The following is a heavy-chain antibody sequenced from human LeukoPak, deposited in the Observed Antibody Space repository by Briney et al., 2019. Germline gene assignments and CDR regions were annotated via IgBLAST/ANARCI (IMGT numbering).Heavy chain of an antibody. V-gene: IGHV1-69*04. J-gene: IGHJ4*02. CDR3: ARVRNYDSPLGHFDY. CDR2: IIPILGIA. D-gene: IGHD3-22*01. Sequence: SVKVSCKASGGTFSSYAISWVRQAPGQGLEWMGRIIPILGIANYAQKFQGRVTITADKSTSTAYMELSSLRSEDTAVYYCARVRNYDSPLGHFDYWGQGTLVTVTS. CDR1: GGTFSSYA.